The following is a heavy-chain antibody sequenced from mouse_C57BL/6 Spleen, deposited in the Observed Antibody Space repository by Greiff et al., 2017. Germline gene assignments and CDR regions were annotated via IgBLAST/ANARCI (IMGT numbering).Heavy chain of an antibody. Sequence: EVKVVESGGDLVQPGGPLKLSCAASGFTFSSYGMSWVRQTPDKRLEWVATISSGGSYNYYPDSVKGRFTISRDNTKDTLYLQMVRLKSRDTAMYNCAGTESNSFWFAYWGQGTLVTVSA. D-gene: IGHD2-5*01. J-gene: IGHJ3*01. CDR3: AGTESNSFWFAY. V-gene: IGHV5-6*01. CDR2: ISSGGSYN. CDR1: GFTFSSYG.